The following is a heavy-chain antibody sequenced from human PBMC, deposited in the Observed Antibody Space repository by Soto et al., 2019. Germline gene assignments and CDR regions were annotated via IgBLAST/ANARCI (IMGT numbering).Heavy chain of an antibody. Sequence: GGSLRLSCAASGFSFSTYSMNWVRQAPGKGLEWVSSISSRGDTYYADSVKGRFTVSRDNAKNSVSLQMDSLRAEDAAVYYCASEGTSCPVAYISAVWGQGTPVTVSS. V-gene: IGHV3-21*01. CDR1: GFSFSTYS. CDR3: ASEGTSCPVAYISAV. CDR2: ISSRGDT. D-gene: IGHD3-10*01. J-gene: IGHJ4*01.